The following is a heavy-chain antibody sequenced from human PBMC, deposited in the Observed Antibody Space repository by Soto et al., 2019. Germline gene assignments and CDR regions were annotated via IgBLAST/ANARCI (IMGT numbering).Heavy chain of an antibody. Sequence: SETLSLTCTVSGGSISSSSYYWGWIRQPPGKGLEWIGSIYYSGSTYYNPSLKSRVTISVDTSKNQFSLKLSSVTAADTAVYYCARLRGYCSSTSCQSGWFDPWGQGTLVTV. CDR2: IYYSGST. V-gene: IGHV4-39*01. J-gene: IGHJ5*02. CDR1: GGSISSSSYY. D-gene: IGHD2-2*01. CDR3: ARLRGYCSSTSCQSGWFDP.